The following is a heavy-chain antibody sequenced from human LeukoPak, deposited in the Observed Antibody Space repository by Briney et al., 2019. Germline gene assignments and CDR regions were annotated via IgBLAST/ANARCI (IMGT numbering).Heavy chain of an antibody. CDR3: AKGATMVRGAINWFDP. CDR1: GFTFSSYG. Sequence: GGSLRLSCAASGFTFSSYGMHWVRQAPGKGLEWVAFTRYDGSNKYYADSVKGRFTISRDNSKNTLYLQMNSLRAEDTAVYYCAKGATMVRGAINWFDPWGQGTLVTVSS. J-gene: IGHJ5*02. D-gene: IGHD3-10*01. V-gene: IGHV3-30*02. CDR2: TRYDGSNK.